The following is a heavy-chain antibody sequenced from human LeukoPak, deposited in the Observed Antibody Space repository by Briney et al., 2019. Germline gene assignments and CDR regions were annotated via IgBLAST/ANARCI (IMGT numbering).Heavy chain of an antibody. D-gene: IGHD1-1*01. J-gene: IGHJ4*02. CDR3: ARAPGLEPVTRVDY. CDR1: GYTFTTYG. CDR2: ISAYNGNT. V-gene: IGHV1-18*01. Sequence: GASVKVSCKASGYTFTTYGISWVRQAPGQGLEWMGWISAYNGNTNYAQKLQGRVTMTTDTSTSTAYMELRSLRSDDTAVYYCARAPGLEPVTRVDYWGQGTLVTVSS.